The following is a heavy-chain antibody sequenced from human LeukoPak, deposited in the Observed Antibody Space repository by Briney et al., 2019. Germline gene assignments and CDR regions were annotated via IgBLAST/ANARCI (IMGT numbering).Heavy chain of an antibody. J-gene: IGHJ4*02. CDR2: ISGSGGST. Sequence: GGTLRLSCAASGFTFSSYGMSWVRQAPGKGLEWVSAISGSGGSTYYADSVKGRFTISRDNAKNSLYLQMNSLRAEDTAVYYCAREKTFYNILTGYKRGGYYFDYWGQGILVTVSS. CDR1: GFTFSSYG. V-gene: IGHV3-23*01. D-gene: IGHD3-9*01. CDR3: AREKTFYNILTGYKRGGYYFDY.